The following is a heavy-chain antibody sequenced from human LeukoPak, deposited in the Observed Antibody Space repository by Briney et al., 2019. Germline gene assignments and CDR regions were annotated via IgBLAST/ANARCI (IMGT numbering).Heavy chain of an antibody. CDR1: GGSISSGGYY. Sequence: PSQTLSLTCTVSGGSISSGGYYWSWIRQPPGKGLEWIGYIYHSGSTYYNPSLKSRVTISVDRSKNQFSLKLSSVTAADTAVYYCARGVTMVRGSWAYFDYWGQGTLVTVSS. CDR3: ARGVTMVRGSWAYFDY. V-gene: IGHV4-30-2*01. D-gene: IGHD3-10*01. J-gene: IGHJ4*02. CDR2: IYHSGST.